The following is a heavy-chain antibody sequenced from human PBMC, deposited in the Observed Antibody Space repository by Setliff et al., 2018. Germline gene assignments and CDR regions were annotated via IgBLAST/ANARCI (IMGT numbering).Heavy chain of an antibody. D-gene: IGHD3-9*01. Sequence: PGGSLRLSCTASGFTFSNAWMSWVRQAPGKGLEWVANIKQDGSEKYYVDSVKGRFTISRDNAKNSLYLQMNSLRAEDTAVYYCARGDILTGYYSTYFWDNADAFDIWGQGTMVTVSS. CDR1: GFTFSNAW. V-gene: IGHV3-7*01. CDR2: IKQDGSEK. CDR3: ARGDILTGYYSTYFWDNADAFDI. J-gene: IGHJ3*02.